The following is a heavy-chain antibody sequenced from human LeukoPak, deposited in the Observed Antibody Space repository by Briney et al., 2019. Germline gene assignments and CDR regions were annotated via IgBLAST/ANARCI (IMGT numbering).Heavy chain of an antibody. CDR2: IYYSGST. Sequence: SETLSLTCTVSGGSISSYYWSWIRQPPGKGLEWIGYIYYSGSTNYNPSLKSRVTISVDTSKNQFSLKLSSVTAADTAVYHCARGSIQLWAQYYYYYMDVWGKGTTVTVSS. V-gene: IGHV4-59*01. D-gene: IGHD5-18*01. CDR3: ARGSIQLWAQYYYYYMDV. CDR1: GGSISSYY. J-gene: IGHJ6*03.